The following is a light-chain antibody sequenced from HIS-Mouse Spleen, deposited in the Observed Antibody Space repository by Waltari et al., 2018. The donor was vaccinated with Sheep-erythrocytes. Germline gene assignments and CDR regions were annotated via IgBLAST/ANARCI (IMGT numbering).Light chain of an antibody. J-gene: IGLJ3*02. CDR3: CSYAGSSTPWV. V-gene: IGLV2-23*01. CDR2: DGS. CDR1: SIDVGIYNL. Sequence: QYALTQPVSVSGSPGLSTTISCTGTSIDVGIYNLVSWYQQHPGKAPKLMIYDGSKRPSGVSNRFSGSKSGNTASLTISGLQAEDEADYYCCSYAGSSTPWVFGGGTKLTVL.